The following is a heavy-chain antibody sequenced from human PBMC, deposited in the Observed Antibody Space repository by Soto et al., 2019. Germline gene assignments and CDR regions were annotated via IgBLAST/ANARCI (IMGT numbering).Heavy chain of an antibody. D-gene: IGHD6-13*01. CDR2: ISWNSGSI. Sequence: PGGSLRLSCTASGFTFDYYAMHWVRQAPGKGLEWVSGISWNSGSIGYADSVKGRFTISRDNAKNSLYLQMNSLRAEDTALYYCAKVQQQLVTRDAFDYWGQGTLVTVSS. CDR1: GFTFDYYA. J-gene: IGHJ4*02. CDR3: AKVQQQLVTRDAFDY. V-gene: IGHV3-9*01.